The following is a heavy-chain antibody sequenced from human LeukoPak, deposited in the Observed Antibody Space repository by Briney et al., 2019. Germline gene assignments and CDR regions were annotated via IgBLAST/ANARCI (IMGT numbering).Heavy chain of an antibody. J-gene: IGHJ4*02. CDR2: INPNSGGT. CDR3: AGDFDTSGYYTGH. D-gene: IGHD3-22*01. V-gene: IGHV1-2*02. CDR1: GYTFTGYY. Sequence: ASVKVSCKASGYTFTGYYMHWVRQAPGQGLEWMGWINPNSGGTNYAQKFEGRVTMTRDTSISTVYMEVRRLRSDDTAVYYCAGDFDTSGYYTGHWGQGTLVTVSS.